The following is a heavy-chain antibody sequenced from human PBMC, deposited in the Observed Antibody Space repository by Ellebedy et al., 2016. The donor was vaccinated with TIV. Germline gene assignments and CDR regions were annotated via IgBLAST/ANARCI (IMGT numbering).Heavy chain of an antibody. D-gene: IGHD3-10*01. CDR3: ARRGRFDSGSYYGGGFDP. J-gene: IGHJ5*02. CDR1: GFTFSDYY. Sequence: GGSLRLXXAASGFTFSDYYMTWIRQAPGKGLEWISYISSSGSTIYYGDAVKGRFTISRDNAKNSLYLQLNSLRAEDTALYYCARRGRFDSGSYYGGGFDPWGQGTLVTVSS. CDR2: ISSSGSTI. V-gene: IGHV3-11*01.